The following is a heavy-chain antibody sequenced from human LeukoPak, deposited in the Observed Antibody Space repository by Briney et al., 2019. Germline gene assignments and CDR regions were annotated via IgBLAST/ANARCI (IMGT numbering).Heavy chain of an antibody. CDR1: GFTFDDYA. CDR3: AKNAAVGDYYYYGMDA. D-gene: IGHD3-16*01. J-gene: IGHJ6*02. CDR2: ISWNSGSI. V-gene: IGHV3-9*01. Sequence: PGGSLRLSCAASGFTFDDYAMHWVRQAPGKGLEWVSGISWNSGSIGYADSVKGRFTISRDNAKNSLYLQMNSLRAEDTALYYCAKNAAVGDYYYYGMDAWGQGTTVTVSS.